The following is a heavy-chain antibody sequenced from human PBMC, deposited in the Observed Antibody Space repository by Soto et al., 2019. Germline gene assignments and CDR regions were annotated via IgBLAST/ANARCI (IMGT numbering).Heavy chain of an antibody. CDR2: INPNSGGT. V-gene: IGHV1-2*04. Sequence: QVQLVQSGAEVKKPGASVKVSCKASGYTFTGYYMHWVRQAPGQGLEWMGWINPNSGGTNYAQKFQGWVTMTSDTSISTAYRELSRLRSDDTAVYYCARGIITMVRGVGIDYWGQGTLVTVSS. CDR3: ARGIITMVRGVGIDY. D-gene: IGHD3-10*01. CDR1: GYTFTGYY. J-gene: IGHJ4*02.